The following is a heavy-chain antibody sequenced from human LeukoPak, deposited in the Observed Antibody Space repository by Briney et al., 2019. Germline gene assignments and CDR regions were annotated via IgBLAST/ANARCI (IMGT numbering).Heavy chain of an antibody. Sequence: ASVKVSCKASGYTFTSYGISWVRQAPGQGLEWMGWISAYNGNTIYAQKLQGRVTMTTDTSTSTAYMELRSLRSDGTAVYYCARDDSSGYHPTTDYWGQGTLVTVSS. V-gene: IGHV1-18*01. CDR1: GYTFTSYG. J-gene: IGHJ4*02. CDR2: ISAYNGNT. CDR3: ARDDSSGYHPTTDY. D-gene: IGHD3-22*01.